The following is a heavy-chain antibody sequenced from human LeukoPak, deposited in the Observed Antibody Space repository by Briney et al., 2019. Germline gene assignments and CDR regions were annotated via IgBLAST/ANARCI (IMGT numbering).Heavy chain of an antibody. V-gene: IGHV4-34*01. Sequence: PSETLSLTCAVYGGSFSGYYWSWIRQPPGKGLEWIGEINHSGSTTYNPSPKSRVTISVDTSKNQFPPKLSSVTAADTAVYYCARGRGDKYCSSTSCYMYFQHWGQGTLVTVFS. CDR2: INHSGST. CDR1: GGSFSGYY. CDR3: ARGRGDKYCSSTSCYMYFQH. D-gene: IGHD2-2*02. J-gene: IGHJ1*01.